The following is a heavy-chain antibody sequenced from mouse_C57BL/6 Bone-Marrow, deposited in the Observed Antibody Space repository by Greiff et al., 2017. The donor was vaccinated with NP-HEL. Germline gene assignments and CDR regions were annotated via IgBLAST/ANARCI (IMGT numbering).Heavy chain of an antibody. V-gene: IGHV5-17*01. J-gene: IGHJ1*03. CDR3: ARVGYDEDWYFDV. CDR1: GFTFSDYG. D-gene: IGHD2-2*01. Sequence: DVKLVESGGGLVKPGGSLKLSCAASGFTFSDYGMHWVRQAPEKGLEWVAYISSGSSTIYYADTVKGRFTISRDNAKNTLFLQMTSLRSEDTAMYYCARVGYDEDWYFDVWGTGTTVTVSS. CDR2: ISSGSSTI.